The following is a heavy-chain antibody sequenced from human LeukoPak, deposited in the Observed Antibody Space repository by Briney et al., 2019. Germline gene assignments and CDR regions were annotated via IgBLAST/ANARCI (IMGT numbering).Heavy chain of an antibody. CDR3: AKERYCSGDTCFVNAFDI. CDR2: ISSSSRYR. Sequence: GGSLRLSCAAAGFTFSSYSMNWVRQAPGEGLGWVSSISSSSRYRYYADSVKSPFSISRDTSKNTLYLQMNSLRAEDSAVYYCAKERYCSGDTCFVNAFDIWGQGTVVTVSS. J-gene: IGHJ3*02. V-gene: IGHV3-21*04. CDR1: GFTFSSYS. D-gene: IGHD2-15*01.